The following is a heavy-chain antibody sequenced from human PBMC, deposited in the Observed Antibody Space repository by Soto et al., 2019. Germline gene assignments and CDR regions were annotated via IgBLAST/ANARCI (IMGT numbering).Heavy chain of an antibody. CDR3: ARAPNRRVAIWDY. Sequence: PSETLSLSGTFSGGSSSSYYWSWIRQPPGRGLEWIGYIYYSGSTNYNPSLKSRVTISVDTSKNQFSLKLSSVTAADTAVYYCARAPNRRVAIWDYWGQGTLVTVSS. D-gene: IGHD2-8*01. V-gene: IGHV4-59*01. J-gene: IGHJ4*02. CDR2: IYYSGST. CDR1: GGSSSSYY.